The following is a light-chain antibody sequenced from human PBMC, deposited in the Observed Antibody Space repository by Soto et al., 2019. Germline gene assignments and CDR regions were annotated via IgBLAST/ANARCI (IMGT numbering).Light chain of an antibody. J-gene: IGKJ1*01. CDR2: KAS. CDR3: QQYKAFWT. CDR1: QSISSW. V-gene: IGKV1-5*03. Sequence: IQLTQSPSSLSASVGDRVTITFRASQSISSWLAWYQQKPGKAPNLLIYKASSLESGVPSRFSGSGSGTDFTLTISSLQPDDFATYYCQQYKAFWTFGQGTKVDIK.